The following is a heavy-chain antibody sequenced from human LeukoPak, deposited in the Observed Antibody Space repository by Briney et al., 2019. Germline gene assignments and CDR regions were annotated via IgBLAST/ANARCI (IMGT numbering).Heavy chain of an antibody. D-gene: IGHD1-1*01. Sequence: SETLSLTCTVSGGSISSSSYYWGWIRQPPGKGLEWIGSIYYSGSTYYNPSLKSRVTISVDTSKNQFSLKLSSVTAADTAVYYCARDLRYNWNDGRAFDIWGQGTMVTVSS. J-gene: IGHJ3*02. CDR2: IYYSGST. V-gene: IGHV4-39*02. CDR3: ARDLRYNWNDGRAFDI. CDR1: GGSISSSSYY.